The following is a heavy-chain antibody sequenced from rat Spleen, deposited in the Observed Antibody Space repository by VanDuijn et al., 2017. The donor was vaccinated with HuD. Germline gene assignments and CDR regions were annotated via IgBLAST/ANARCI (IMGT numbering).Heavy chain of an antibody. D-gene: IGHD1-1*01. CDR3: ARQRNYYSGDRHYFDY. V-gene: IGHV5-31*01. CDR2: ITNAGGST. J-gene: IGHJ2*01. Sequence: EVQLVESGGGLVQPGRSLKLSCVASGFTFNNYWMTWIRQAPGKGLEWVASITNAGGSTFYPDSVKGRFTISRDNAKSTLYLQMNSLRSEDTATYYWARQRNYYSGDRHYFDYWGQGVMVTVSS. CDR1: GFTFNNYW.